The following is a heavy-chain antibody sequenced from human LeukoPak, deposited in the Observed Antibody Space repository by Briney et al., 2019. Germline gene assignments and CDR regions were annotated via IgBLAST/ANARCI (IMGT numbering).Heavy chain of an antibody. V-gene: IGHV4-59*08. CDR2: IYYSGST. J-gene: IGHJ4*02. Sequence: PSETLSLACTVSGGSISSYYWSWIRQPPGKGLEWIGYIYYSGSTNYNPSLKSRVTISVDTSKNQFSLKLSSVTAADTAVYYCARLGLWFGEFQYPGYYFVYWGQGTLVTVSS. CDR3: ARLGLWFGEFQYPGYYFVY. D-gene: IGHD3-10*01. CDR1: GGSISSYY.